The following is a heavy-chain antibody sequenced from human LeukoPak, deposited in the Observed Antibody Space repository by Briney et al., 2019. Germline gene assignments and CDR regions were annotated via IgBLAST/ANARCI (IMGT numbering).Heavy chain of an antibody. D-gene: IGHD4-23*01. V-gene: IGHV3-7*01. J-gene: IGHJ4*01. Sequence: PGGSLRLSCAASGFTFSSHWLSWVRQAPGKGLEWVASIREDGGKDHYVDSVKGRFTISRDTTKNSLYLQMSRLRAEDTAVYYSAREWHEYGGDSGGNWGHGTLVTVSS. CDR3: AREWHEYGGDSGGN. CDR1: GFTFSSHW. CDR2: IREDGGKD.